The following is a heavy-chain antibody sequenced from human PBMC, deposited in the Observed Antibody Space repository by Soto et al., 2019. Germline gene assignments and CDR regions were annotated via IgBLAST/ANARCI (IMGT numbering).Heavy chain of an antibody. Sequence: QVQLQESGPGLVKPSQTLSLTCTVSGGSITSDDFYWSWIRQTPERGLEWIGYISFTGSTSYNPSLKSRVAMSADTSINQFSLSLSSVTAADTAVYYCVKNTTIWGRGTLVTVSS. V-gene: IGHV4-30-4*01. CDR2: ISFTGST. CDR1: GGSITSDDFY. CDR3: VKNTTI. D-gene: IGHD1-26*01. J-gene: IGHJ4*02.